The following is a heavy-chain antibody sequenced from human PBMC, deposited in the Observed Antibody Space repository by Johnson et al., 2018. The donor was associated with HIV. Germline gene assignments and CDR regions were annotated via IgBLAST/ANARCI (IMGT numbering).Heavy chain of an antibody. V-gene: IGHV3-23*04. CDR2: IGGSGGST. D-gene: IGHD5-18*01. CDR3: TTEAGIHLWLIYAFDI. J-gene: IGHJ3*02. CDR1: GFTFSSYA. Sequence: VQLVESGGGLVQPGGSLRLSCAASGFTFSSYAMSWVRQAPGKGLEWVSAIGGSGGSTYYADSVKGRFTISRDNSTNTQYLQMNSLRAEDRAVYYCTTEAGIHLWLIYAFDIWGQGTMVTVSS.